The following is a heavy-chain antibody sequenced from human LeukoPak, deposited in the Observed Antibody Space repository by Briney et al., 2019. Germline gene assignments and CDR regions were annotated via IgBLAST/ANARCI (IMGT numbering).Heavy chain of an antibody. D-gene: IGHD4-23*01. V-gene: IGHV1-18*01. J-gene: IGHJ5*02. CDR1: VYTFTSYG. Sequence: GASETVSCKASVYTFTSYGISWVGQAPRQGLAWVGWVSAYNCNTNYAQKLQGRSPMTTDRTTTTSYLELRPLRSDDSAAYLCASPYGGNFGWFYPWGQGTLVTVSS. CDR2: VSAYNCNT. CDR3: ASPYGGNFGWFYP.